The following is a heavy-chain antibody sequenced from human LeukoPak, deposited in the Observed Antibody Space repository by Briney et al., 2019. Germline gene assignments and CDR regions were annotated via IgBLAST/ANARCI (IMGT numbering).Heavy chain of an antibody. D-gene: IGHD4-17*01. CDR1: GYTFTGDY. V-gene: IGHV1-2*02. CDR3: ARDLDGDYVGY. J-gene: IGHJ4*02. CDR2: INPNSGGT. Sequence: ASVKVSCKASGYTFTGDYMHWVRQAPGRGLEWMGWINPNSGGTNYAQKFQGRVTMTRDTSISTAYMELSRLRSDDTAVYYCARDLDGDYVGYWGQGTLVTVSS.